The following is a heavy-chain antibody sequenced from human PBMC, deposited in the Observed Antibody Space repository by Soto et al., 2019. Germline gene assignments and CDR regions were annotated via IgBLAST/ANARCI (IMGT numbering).Heavy chain of an antibody. J-gene: IGHJ6*02. CDR3: ARVGSITGTTPKGGMHV. CDR1: GGSIISGGYS. V-gene: IGHV4-30-2*01. D-gene: IGHD1-7*01. CDR2: IYHSGST. Sequence: TLSLTCAVSGGSIISGGYSWSWIRQPPGKGLEWIGYIYHSGSTYYNPSLKSRVTISVDRSKNQFSLKLSSVTAADTAVYYCARVGSITGTTPKGGMHVWGQGTTVTVS.